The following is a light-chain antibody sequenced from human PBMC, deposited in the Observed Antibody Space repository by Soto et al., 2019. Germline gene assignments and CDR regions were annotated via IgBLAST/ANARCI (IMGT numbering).Light chain of an antibody. CDR1: SSDVGSYKY. V-gene: IGLV2-14*01. Sequence: QSVLTQPRSVSGSPGQSVTISCTGTSSDVGSYKYVSWYQHHPGKAPKLMIYEVSNRPSGVSNRFSGSKSGNTASLTISGLQAEDEADYYCSSYTSSSTRVFGTGTKLTVL. CDR3: SSYTSSSTRV. CDR2: EVS. J-gene: IGLJ1*01.